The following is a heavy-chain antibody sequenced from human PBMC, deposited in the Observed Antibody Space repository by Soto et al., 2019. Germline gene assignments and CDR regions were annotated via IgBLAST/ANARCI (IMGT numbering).Heavy chain of an antibody. CDR1: GFTFSSYG. D-gene: IGHD3-10*01. V-gene: IGHV3-30*18. J-gene: IGHJ5*02. CDR3: AKDTLPLYGSGANWFDP. CDR2: ISYDGSNK. Sequence: GGSLRLSCAASGFTFSSYGMHWVRQAPGKGLEWVAVISYDGSNKYYADSVKGRFTISRDNSKNTLYLQMNSLRAEDTAVYYCAKDTLPLYGSGANWFDPWGQGTLVTVSS.